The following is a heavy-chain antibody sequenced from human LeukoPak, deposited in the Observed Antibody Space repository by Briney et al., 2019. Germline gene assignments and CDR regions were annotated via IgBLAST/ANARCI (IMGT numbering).Heavy chain of an antibody. D-gene: IGHD6-13*01. CDR3: ARGGFGAAAGTVDY. CDR1: GFTFSSYW. CDR2: IKQDGSEK. J-gene: IGHJ4*02. V-gene: IGHV3-7*01. Sequence: GGSLRLSCAASGFTFSSYWMSWVRQAPGKGLEWVANIKQDGSEKYYVDSVKGRFTISRDNAKNSLYLQMNSLRAEDTAVYYCARGGFGAAAGTVDYWGQGTLVTVSS.